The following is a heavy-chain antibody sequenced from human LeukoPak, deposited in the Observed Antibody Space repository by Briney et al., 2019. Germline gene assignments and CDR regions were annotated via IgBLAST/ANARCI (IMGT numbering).Heavy chain of an antibody. V-gene: IGHV1-69*04. D-gene: IGHD6-13*01. CDR1: GGTFSSYA. J-gene: IGHJ4*02. Sequence: SVKVPCKASGGTFSSYAISWVRQAPGQGLEWMGRIIPILGIANYAQKFQGRVTITADKSTSTAYMELSSLRSEDTAVYYCAREAIAAAGTDYWGQGTLVTVSS. CDR3: AREAIAAAGTDY. CDR2: IIPILGIA.